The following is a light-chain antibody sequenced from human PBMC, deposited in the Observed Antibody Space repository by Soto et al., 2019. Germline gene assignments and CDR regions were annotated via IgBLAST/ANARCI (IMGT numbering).Light chain of an antibody. Sequence: EIALTQAPGTLSLSPGERATLSCRASQSVSNNYLAWLQQKPGQAPSLLISGASTRATGVPDRFSGSGSGTDFTLTISGLEPEDFAVYYCQQYATSPGTFGQGTKVDI. CDR1: QSVSNNY. CDR2: GAS. V-gene: IGKV3-20*01. CDR3: QQYATSPGT. J-gene: IGKJ1*01.